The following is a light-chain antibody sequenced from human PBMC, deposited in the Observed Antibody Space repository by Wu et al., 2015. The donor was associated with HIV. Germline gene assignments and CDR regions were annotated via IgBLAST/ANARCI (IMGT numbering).Light chain of an antibody. CDR2: AAS. Sequence: DIQMTQSPSSLSASVGDRVTISCRASQSISSYLNWYQQKPGKAPKLLIYAASSLQSGVPSRFSGSGSGTDFILTISSLQPEDFAIYYCQQSYSTPWTFGQGTKVEIK. J-gene: IGKJ1*01. V-gene: IGKV1-39*01. CDR1: QSISSY. CDR3: QQSYSTPWT.